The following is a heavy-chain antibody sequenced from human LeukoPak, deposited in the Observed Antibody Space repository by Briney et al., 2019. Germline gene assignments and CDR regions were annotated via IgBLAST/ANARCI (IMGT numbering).Heavy chain of an antibody. CDR1: GFTFRRYN. CDR3: ARGASRADY. J-gene: IGHJ4*02. CDR2: ISSSSSYI. Sequence: GGSLRLSCAASGFTFRRYNMNWGRQAPGKRPEWVSSISSSSSYIYYADSVKGRFTISRDNAKNSLYLQMNSLRAEDAALYYCARGASRADYWGQGTLVTVSS. V-gene: IGHV3-21*01.